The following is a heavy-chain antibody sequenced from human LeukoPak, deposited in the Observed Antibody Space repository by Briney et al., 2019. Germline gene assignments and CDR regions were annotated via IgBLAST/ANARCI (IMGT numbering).Heavy chain of an antibody. CDR3: ARSPLARDWFDP. CDR2: IYYSGST. CDR1: GGSISSYY. Sequence: SETLSLTCTVSGGSISSYYWSWIRQPPGKGLEWIGYIYYSGSTNYNPSLKSRVTISVDTSKNQFSLKLSSVTAAGTAVYYCARSPLARDWFDPWGQGTLVTVSS. J-gene: IGHJ5*02. V-gene: IGHV4-59*12. D-gene: IGHD3-10*01.